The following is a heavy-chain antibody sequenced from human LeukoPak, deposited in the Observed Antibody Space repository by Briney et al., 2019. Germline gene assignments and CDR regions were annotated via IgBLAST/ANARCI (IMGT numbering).Heavy chain of an antibody. CDR1: GDTFRSYA. CDR2: IIPIFGTA. CDR3: AREGINGYSHFDY. D-gene: IGHD5-18*01. Sequence: GASVKVSCKASGDTFRSYAIYWVRHAPGQGLECMGGIIPIFGTANYAQKFQGRVTITADDSTSTAYMELSSLRSEYTAVYICAREGINGYSHFDYWGEGTLVTVSS. J-gene: IGHJ4*02. V-gene: IGHV1-69*13.